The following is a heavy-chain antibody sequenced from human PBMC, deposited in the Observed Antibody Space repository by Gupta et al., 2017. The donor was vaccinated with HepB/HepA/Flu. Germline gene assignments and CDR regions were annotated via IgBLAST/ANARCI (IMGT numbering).Heavy chain of an antibody. CDR1: GFPFSDHA. CDR2: ISISGDGT. D-gene: IGHD1-1*01. CDR3: ANEIRPNDY. Sequence: EVQLLESGGGLVQPGGSLRLSCSVSGFPFSDHAMSWVRQAPGKGLEWVASISISGDGTFYADSMKGRFTISRDNSKNTVYLQMNNLRVEDTAVYFCANEIRPNDYWGQGTLVTVSS. J-gene: IGHJ4*02. V-gene: IGHV3-23*01.